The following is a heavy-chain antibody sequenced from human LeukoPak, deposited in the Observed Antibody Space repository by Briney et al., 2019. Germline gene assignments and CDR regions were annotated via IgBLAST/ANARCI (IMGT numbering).Heavy chain of an antibody. J-gene: IGHJ4*02. D-gene: IGHD2-21*01. CDR2: ISSSSSYI. Sequence: PGGSLRLSCAASGFTFSSYSMNWVRQAPGKGLEWVSSISSSSSYIYYADSVKGRFTISRDNAKNSLYLQMNSLRAEDTAVYYCARDLRRGGGEERDDYWGQGPLVTVSS. CDR1: GFTFSSYS. CDR3: ARDLRRGGGEERDDY. V-gene: IGHV3-21*01.